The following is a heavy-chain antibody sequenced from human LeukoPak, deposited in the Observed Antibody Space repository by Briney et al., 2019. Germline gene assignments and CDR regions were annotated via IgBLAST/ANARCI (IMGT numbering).Heavy chain of an antibody. J-gene: IGHJ4*01. CDR3: ARVADYGSGSHLFDY. D-gene: IGHD3-10*01. Sequence: ASVKVSCKASGYTFLNYDFTWVRRAPGQGLEWVGWISAHNYNTTYAQRFQGRVTMTADTSTTTAYMELRSLRSDDTAVYYCARVADYGSGSHLFDYWGQGTLVSVSS. V-gene: IGHV1-18*01. CDR2: ISAHNYNT. CDR1: GYTFLNYD.